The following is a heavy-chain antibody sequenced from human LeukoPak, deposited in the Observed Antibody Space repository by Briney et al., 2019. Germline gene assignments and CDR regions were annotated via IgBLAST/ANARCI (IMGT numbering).Heavy chain of an antibody. J-gene: IGHJ3*02. CDR3: ARPNFYGSGSYYDAFDI. CDR2: IYHSGST. D-gene: IGHD3-10*01. Sequence: PSGTLSLTCAVSGGSISSSNWWSWVRQPPGKGLEWIGEIYHSGSTNYNPSLKSRVTISVDTSKNQFSLKLSSVTAADTAVYYCARPNFYGSGSYYDAFDIWGQGTMVTVSS. V-gene: IGHV4-4*02. CDR1: GGSISSSNW.